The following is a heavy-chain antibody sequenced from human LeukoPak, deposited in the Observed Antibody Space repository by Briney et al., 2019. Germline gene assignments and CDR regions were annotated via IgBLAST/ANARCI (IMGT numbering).Heavy chain of an antibody. CDR3: AREMGLVEMSTLIPGGAFDI. D-gene: IGHD5-24*01. Sequence: GGSLRLSCAASGFTFSTYEMHWVRQAPGKGLEWLSYISSSGSTIHYADSAKGRFTISRDNAKNSLFLQMNSLRAEDTAVYYCAREMGLVEMSTLIPGGAFDIWGQRTAATVSS. CDR1: GFTFSTYE. V-gene: IGHV3-48*03. J-gene: IGHJ3*02. CDR2: ISSSGSTI.